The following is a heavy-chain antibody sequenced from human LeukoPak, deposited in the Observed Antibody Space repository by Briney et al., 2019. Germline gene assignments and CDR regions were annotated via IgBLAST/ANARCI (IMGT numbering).Heavy chain of an antibody. J-gene: IGHJ4*02. CDR2: IYYSGST. V-gene: IGHV4-59*08. CDR1: GGSISSYY. Sequence: PSETLSLTCTVSGGSISSYYWSWIRQPPGKGLEWIGYIYYSGSTNYSPSLKSRATISVDTSKNQFSLKLSSVTATDTAVYYCAASARLVLQESVYWGRGTLVTVSS. CDR3: AASARLVLQESVY. D-gene: IGHD6-19*01.